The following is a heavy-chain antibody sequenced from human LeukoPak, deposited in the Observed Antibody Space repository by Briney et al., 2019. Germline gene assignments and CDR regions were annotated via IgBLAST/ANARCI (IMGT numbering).Heavy chain of an antibody. V-gene: IGHV1-46*01. J-gene: IGHJ3*02. CDR3: ARRFEFGGLAFDI. CDR2: INPSGGST. Sequence: ASVKVSCKASGYTFTNYYMHWVRQAPGQGLEWMGIINPSGGSTSYAQKFQGRVTMTRDTSTSTVYMELSSLRSEDTAMYYCARRFEFGGLAFDIWGQGTMVTVSS. D-gene: IGHD3-3*01. CDR1: GYTFTNYY.